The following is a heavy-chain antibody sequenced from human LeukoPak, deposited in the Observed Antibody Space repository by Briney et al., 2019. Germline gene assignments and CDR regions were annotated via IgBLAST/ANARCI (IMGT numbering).Heavy chain of an antibody. V-gene: IGHV3-11*04. CDR3: ARDYPDIGYIAAAGMAYYFDY. Sequence: KPGGSLRLSCAASGFTFSNAWMSWVRQAPGKGLEWVSYISSSGSTIYYADSVKGRFTISRDNAKNSLYLQMNSLRAEDTAVYYCARDYPDIGYIAAAGMAYYFDYWGQGTLVTVSS. CDR1: GFTFSNAW. J-gene: IGHJ4*02. D-gene: IGHD6-13*01. CDR2: ISSSGSTI.